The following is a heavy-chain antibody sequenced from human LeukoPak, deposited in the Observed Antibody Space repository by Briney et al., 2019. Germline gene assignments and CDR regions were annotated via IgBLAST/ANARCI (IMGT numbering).Heavy chain of an antibody. CDR3: AKVRLSSSGYGDAFDI. Sequence: PGGSLRLSCAASGFTFDDYAMHWVRQAPGKGLEWVSGISWNSGSIGYADSVKGRFTISRDNAKNSLYLQMNSLRAEDTALYYCAKVRLSSSGYGDAFDIWGQGTMVTVSS. V-gene: IGHV3-9*01. CDR1: GFTFDDYA. D-gene: IGHD3-22*01. CDR2: ISWNSGSI. J-gene: IGHJ3*02.